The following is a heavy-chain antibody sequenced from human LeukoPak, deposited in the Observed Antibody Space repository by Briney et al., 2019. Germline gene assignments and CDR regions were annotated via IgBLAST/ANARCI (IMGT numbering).Heavy chain of an antibody. Sequence: GGSLRLSCAASGFTFSSYGMHWVRQAPGKGLEWVAVISYDGSNKYYADSVKGRFTISRDNSKNTLYLQMNSLRAEDTAVYYCAKERGEPQWLPTGEIDYWGQGTLVTVSS. V-gene: IGHV3-30*18. D-gene: IGHD6-19*01. CDR1: GFTFSSYG. J-gene: IGHJ4*02. CDR2: ISYDGSNK. CDR3: AKERGEPQWLPTGEIDY.